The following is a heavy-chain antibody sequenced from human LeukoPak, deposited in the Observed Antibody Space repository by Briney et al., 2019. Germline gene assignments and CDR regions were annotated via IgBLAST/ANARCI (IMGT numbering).Heavy chain of an antibody. CDR3: ARSDILTGYAFDI. Sequence: SVEASCKASGGTFSSYAISWVRQAPGQGLEWMGGIIPIFGTANYAQKFQGRVTITADESTSTAYMELSSLRSEDTAVYYCARSDILTGYAFDIWGQGTMVTVSS. D-gene: IGHD3-9*01. V-gene: IGHV1-69*01. CDR2: IIPIFGTA. J-gene: IGHJ3*02. CDR1: GGTFSSYA.